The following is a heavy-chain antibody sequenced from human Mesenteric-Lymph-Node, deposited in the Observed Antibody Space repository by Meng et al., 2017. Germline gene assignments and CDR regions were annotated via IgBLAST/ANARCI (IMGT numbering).Heavy chain of an antibody. Sequence: GESLKISCAASGFTFSSSWMHWVCQAPEKGLEWVADIKCDGSEKDYVDSVKGRLTISRDNAQNSLDLQMNSLRAEDTAVYYCARDHRSSSPYYYYYGLDVWGQGTTVTVSS. CDR1: GFTFSSSW. J-gene: IGHJ6*02. V-gene: IGHV3-52*01. CDR2: IKCDGSEK. CDR3: ARDHRSSSPYYYYYGLDV. D-gene: IGHD6-13*01.